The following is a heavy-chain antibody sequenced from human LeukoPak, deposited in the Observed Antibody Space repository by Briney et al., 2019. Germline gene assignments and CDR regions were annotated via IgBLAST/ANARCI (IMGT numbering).Heavy chain of an antibody. CDR1: GGSISSYC. CDR3: ARVGNYYDSSGYLFDY. V-gene: IGHV4-59*01. CDR2: IYYSGST. Sequence: SETLSLTCTVSGGSISSYCWSWIRQPPGKGLEWIGYIYYSGSTNYNPSLKSRVTISVDTSKNQFSLKLTSVTAADTAVYYCARVGNYYDSSGYLFDYWGQGTLVTVSS. J-gene: IGHJ4*02. D-gene: IGHD3-22*01.